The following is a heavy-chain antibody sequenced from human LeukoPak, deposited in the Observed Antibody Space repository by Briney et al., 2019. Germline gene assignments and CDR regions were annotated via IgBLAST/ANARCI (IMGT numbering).Heavy chain of an antibody. D-gene: IGHD4-23*01. CDR3: ARGRKGGNSEYFQH. V-gene: IGHV4-31*03. J-gene: IGHJ1*01. Sequence: SETLSLTCTVSGGSINSGGYYWSWIRQHPGKGLEWIGYIYYSGSTYYNPSLKSRVTISVDTSKNQFSLKLTSVTAADTAVYYCARGRKGGNSEYFQHWGQGTLVTVSS. CDR1: GGSINSGGYY. CDR2: IYYSGST.